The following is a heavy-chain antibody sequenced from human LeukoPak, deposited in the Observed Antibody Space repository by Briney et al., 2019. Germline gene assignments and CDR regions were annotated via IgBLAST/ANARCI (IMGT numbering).Heavy chain of an antibody. CDR1: GFSFSAYW. CDR2: INPAGSET. V-gene: IGHV3-7*01. J-gene: IGHJ4*02. CDR3: ARFGYVAAVDV. Sequence: GGSLRLSCAASGFSFSAYWMTWVRQAPGTGLEWVANINPAGSETYYVDPVKGRFSISRNNAKNLVYLQMNSLRAEDTAVYHCARFGYVAAVDVWGQGTPVTVSS. D-gene: IGHD2-15*01.